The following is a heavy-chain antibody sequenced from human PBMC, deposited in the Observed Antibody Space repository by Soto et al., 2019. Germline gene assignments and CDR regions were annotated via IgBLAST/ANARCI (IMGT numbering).Heavy chain of an antibody. D-gene: IGHD2-21*01. CDR3: ARRAVVAVTGSLDNWLDP. Sequence: SETLSLTCTLSGGSITSYNWNWLRQPPGKALEWIGYVYNSGSTNYNPSLKSRVTISVDTSKNQFSLKVNSVTAADTAVYYCARRAVVAVTGSLDNWLDPWGQGILVTVS. J-gene: IGHJ5*02. CDR1: GGSITSYN. V-gene: IGHV4-59*01. CDR2: VYNSGST.